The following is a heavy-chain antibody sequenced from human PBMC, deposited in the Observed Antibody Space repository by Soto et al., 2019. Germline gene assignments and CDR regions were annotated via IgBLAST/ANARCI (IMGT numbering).Heavy chain of an antibody. CDR1: GFTFSSYA. D-gene: IGHD6-6*01. CDR3: AKVTLGPLYYYDGMDV. CDR2: ISGSGCST. J-gene: IGHJ6*02. V-gene: IGHV3-23*01. Sequence: GGSLRLSCAASGFTFSSYAMSWVRQAPGKGLEWVSAISGSGCSTYYADSVKGRFTSSRDNSKNTLYLQMNSRRADDTAVYYCAKVTLGPLYYYDGMDVWGQGTTVTVSS.